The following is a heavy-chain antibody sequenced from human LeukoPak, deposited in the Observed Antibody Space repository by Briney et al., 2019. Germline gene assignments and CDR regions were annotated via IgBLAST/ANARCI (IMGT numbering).Heavy chain of an antibody. V-gene: IGHV1-18*01. CDR3: AVTYYYDSSGFGHFDY. D-gene: IGHD3-22*01. Sequence: GASVKVSCKASGYTFTSYGISWVRQAPGQGLEWMGWISAYNGNTNYAQKFQGRVTITADESTSTAYMELSSLRSEDTAVYYCAVTYYYDSSGFGHFDYWGQGTLVTVSS. J-gene: IGHJ4*02. CDR2: ISAYNGNT. CDR1: GYTFTSYG.